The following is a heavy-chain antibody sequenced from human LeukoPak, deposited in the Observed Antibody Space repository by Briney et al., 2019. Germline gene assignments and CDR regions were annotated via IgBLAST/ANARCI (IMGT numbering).Heavy chain of an antibody. CDR1: GFTFDDYA. CDR2: ISWNSGSI. D-gene: IGHD3-10*01. Sequence: QPGRSLRLSCAASGFTFDDYAMHWVRQAPGKGLEWVSGISWNSGSIGYADSVKGRFTISRDNHKNSLYLQMNSLRAEDTDLYYCAKDGNYYGSGSYYNHWGQGTLVTVSS. J-gene: IGHJ5*02. V-gene: IGHV3-9*01. CDR3: AKDGNYYGSGSYYNH.